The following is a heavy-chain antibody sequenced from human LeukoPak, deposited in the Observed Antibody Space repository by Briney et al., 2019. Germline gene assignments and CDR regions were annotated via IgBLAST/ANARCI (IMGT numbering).Heavy chain of an antibody. CDR1: GFTFSSYG. CDR2: VLYDGSNK. Sequence: SGGSLRLSCAASGFTFSSYGMHCVRQAPGKGLEWVAFVLYDGSNKYYADSVKGRFTISRDNSKHTLYLQMSSLRAADTAVYHCAKLIYTTGWGDFDYWGQGTLVTVSS. V-gene: IGHV3-30*02. J-gene: IGHJ4*02. CDR3: AKLIYTTGWGDFDY. D-gene: IGHD6-19*01.